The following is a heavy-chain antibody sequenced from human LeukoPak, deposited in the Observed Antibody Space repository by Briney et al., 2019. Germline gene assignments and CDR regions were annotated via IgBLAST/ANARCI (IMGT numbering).Heavy chain of an antibody. V-gene: IGHV1-2*02. CDR2: INPNSGGT. J-gene: IGHJ5*02. CDR1: GYTFTGYY. CDR3: ARDFVDIVGNWFDP. Sequence: ASVKVSCKASGYTFTGYYMHWVRQAPGQGLEWMGWINPNSGGTNYAQKFQGRVTMTRDTSISTAYMELSRLRSDDTALYYCARDFVDIVGNWFDPWGQGTLVTVSS. D-gene: IGHD5-12*01.